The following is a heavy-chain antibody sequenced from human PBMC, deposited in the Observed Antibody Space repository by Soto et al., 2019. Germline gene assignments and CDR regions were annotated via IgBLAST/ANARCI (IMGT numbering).Heavy chain of an antibody. D-gene: IGHD2-2*01. CDR1: GYTFTSYG. V-gene: IGHV1-18*01. Sequence: ASVKVSCKASGYTFTSYGISWVRQAPGQGLEWMGWISAYNGNTNYAQKLQGRVTMTTDTSTSTAYMELRSLRSDDTAVYYCARASLDCSSTSCYGFDYWGQGALVTVSS. J-gene: IGHJ4*02. CDR2: ISAYNGNT. CDR3: ARASLDCSSTSCYGFDY.